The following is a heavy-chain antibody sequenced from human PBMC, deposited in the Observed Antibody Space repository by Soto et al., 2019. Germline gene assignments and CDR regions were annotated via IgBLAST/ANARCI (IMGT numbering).Heavy chain of an antibody. CDR1: SVSNAW. J-gene: IGHJ4*02. CDR2: IKSKTDGGTT. Sequence: SVSNAWMNWVRPAPGKGLEWVGRIKSKTDGGTTDYAAPVKGRFTISRDDSKNTLYLQMNSLKTEDTAVYYCTTDLTVTKYYFDYWGQGTLVTVSS. CDR3: TTDLTVTKYYFDY. V-gene: IGHV3-15*07. D-gene: IGHD4-17*01.